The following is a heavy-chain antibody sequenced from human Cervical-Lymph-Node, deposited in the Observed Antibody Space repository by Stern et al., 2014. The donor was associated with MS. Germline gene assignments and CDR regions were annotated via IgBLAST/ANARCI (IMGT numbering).Heavy chain of an antibody. CDR3: ARDNINSSGGLDY. D-gene: IGHD3-22*01. CDR1: GGSISSYY. V-gene: IGHV4-59*01. CDR2: IYYSGST. Sequence: QVQLVQSGPGLVKPSETLSLTCTVSGGSISSYYWSWIRQPPGKGLEWIGYIYYSGSTNYNPSLKSRVTISVDTSKNQFSLKLSSVTAADTAVYYCARDNINSSGGLDYWGQGTLVTVSS. J-gene: IGHJ4*02.